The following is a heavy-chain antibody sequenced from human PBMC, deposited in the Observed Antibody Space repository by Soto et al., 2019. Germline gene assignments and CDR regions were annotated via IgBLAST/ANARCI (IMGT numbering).Heavy chain of an antibody. CDR2: ISYDGSNK. CDR3: ARAIYEDYGDYEINYFDY. Sequence: PGGSLRLSCAASGFTFSSYAMHWVRQAPGKGLEWVAVISYDGSNKYYADSVKGRFTISRDNSKNTLYLQMNSLRAEDTAVYYFARAIYEDYGDYEINYFDYWGQGTLVTVSS. V-gene: IGHV3-30-3*01. CDR1: GFTFSSYA. J-gene: IGHJ4*02. D-gene: IGHD4-17*01.